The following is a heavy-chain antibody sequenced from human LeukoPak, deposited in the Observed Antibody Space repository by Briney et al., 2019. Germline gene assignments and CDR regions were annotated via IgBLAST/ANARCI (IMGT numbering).Heavy chain of an antibody. CDR1: GYTFTNYA. CDR3: ARDLDFDWLLGWFDP. J-gene: IGHJ5*02. CDR2: INTNTGNP. Sequence: ASVKVSCKASGYTFTNYAMNWVRQAPGQGLEWMGWINTNTGNPTYAQGFTGRFVFSLDTSVSTAYLQISSLKAEDTAVYYCARDLDFDWLLGWFDPWGQGTLVTVSS. V-gene: IGHV7-4-1*02. D-gene: IGHD3-9*01.